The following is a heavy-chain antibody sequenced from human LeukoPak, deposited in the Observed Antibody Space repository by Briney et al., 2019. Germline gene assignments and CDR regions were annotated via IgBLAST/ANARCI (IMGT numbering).Heavy chain of an antibody. V-gene: IGHV1-69*13. D-gene: IGHD5-24*01. CDR3: ARDVGIRMATSDLAFDY. CDR2: IIPIFGTA. J-gene: IGHJ4*02. Sequence: SVKVSCKASGGTFSSYAISWVRQAPGQGLEWMGGIIPIFGTANYAQKFQGRVTITADEPTSTAYMELSSLRAEDTAVYYCARDVGIRMATSDLAFDYWGQGTLVTVSS. CDR1: GGTFSSYA.